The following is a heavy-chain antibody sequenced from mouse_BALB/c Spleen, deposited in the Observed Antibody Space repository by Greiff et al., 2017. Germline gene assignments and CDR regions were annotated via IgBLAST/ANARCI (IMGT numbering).Heavy chain of an antibody. CDR2: IRLKSNNYAT. V-gene: IGHV6-6*02. CDR3: TRRGDYYAMDY. J-gene: IGHJ4*01. CDR1: GFTFSNYW. Sequence: EVQGVESGGGLVQPGGSMKLSCVASGFTFSNYWMNWVRQSPEKGLEWVAEIRLKSNNYATHYAESVKGRFTISRDDSKSSVYLQMNNLRAEDTGIYYCTRRGDYYAMDYWGQGTSVTVSS.